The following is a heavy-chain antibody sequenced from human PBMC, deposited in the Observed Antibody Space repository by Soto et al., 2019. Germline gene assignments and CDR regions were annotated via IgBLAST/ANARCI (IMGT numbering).Heavy chain of an antibody. Sequence: SETLSLTCAVSGTSISSSYWWTWVRQPPGKGLEWIGEIYHTGITKYNPSLKSRVTISVDTSNNQFSLELRSVTAADTAVYYCARRWGRTFDYWGQGTLVTVSS. CDR1: GTSISSSYW. CDR2: IYHTGIT. V-gene: IGHV4-4*02. CDR3: ARRWGRTFDY. D-gene: IGHD7-27*01. J-gene: IGHJ4*02.